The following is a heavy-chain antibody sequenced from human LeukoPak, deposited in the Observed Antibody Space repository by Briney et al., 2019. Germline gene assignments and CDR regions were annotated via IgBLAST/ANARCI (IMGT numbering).Heavy chain of an antibody. CDR2: TNPSGGST. D-gene: IGHD3-10*01. V-gene: IGHV1-46*01. Sequence: ASVKVSCKASGYTFTSYYMHWVRQAPGQGLEWMGITNPSGGSTSYAQKFQGRVTMTRDTSTSTVYMELSSLRSEDTAVYYCARDSVFPPVSRGGGKPTYYYYGMDVWAKGPRSPSPQ. CDR1: GYTFTSYY. CDR3: ARDSVFPPVSRGGGKPTYYYYGMDV. J-gene: IGHJ6*04.